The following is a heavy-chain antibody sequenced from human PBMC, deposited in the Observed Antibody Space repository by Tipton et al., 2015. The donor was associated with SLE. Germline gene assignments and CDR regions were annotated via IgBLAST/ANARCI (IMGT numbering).Heavy chain of an antibody. Sequence: SLRLSCAASGFTFSSYWMGWVRQAPGKGLEWVANIKQDGSEKYYVDSVKGRFTISRDNAKNSLFLQMNSLRAEDTAVYYCAKSVWGGYCTTSCHPNWFDPWGQGTLVTVSS. D-gene: IGHD2-8*01. V-gene: IGHV3-7*01. CDR3: AKSVWGGYCTTSCHPNWFDP. J-gene: IGHJ5*02. CDR1: GFTFSSYW. CDR2: IKQDGSEK.